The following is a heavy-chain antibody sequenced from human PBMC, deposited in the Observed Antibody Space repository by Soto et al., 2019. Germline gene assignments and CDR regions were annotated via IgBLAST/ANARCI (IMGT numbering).Heavy chain of an antibody. D-gene: IGHD3-9*01. J-gene: IGHJ6*02. Sequence: ASLKVSCKASGYTFTTYGISWVRQAPGQGLEWMGWISAYNGNTNYAQKLQGRVTMTTDTSTSTAYMELRSLRSDDTAVYYCARRPRGYFDWLHYYYGMDVWGQGTTVTVSS. CDR2: ISAYNGNT. V-gene: IGHV1-18*01. CDR1: GYTFTTYG. CDR3: ARRPRGYFDWLHYYYGMDV.